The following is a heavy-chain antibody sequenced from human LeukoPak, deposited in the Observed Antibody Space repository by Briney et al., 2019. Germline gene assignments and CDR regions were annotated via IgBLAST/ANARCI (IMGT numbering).Heavy chain of an antibody. CDR3: GRLAGLYSSSRSGSYFDS. CDR1: GYTFSSYW. D-gene: IGHD6-13*01. Sequence: GESLKISCKGSGYTFSSYWIGWVRQMPGKGLGWMGVIYPDDSDTRYSPSFQGQVTISADKSITTAYLQWSSLKASDSAMYYCGRLAGLYSSSRSGSYFDSWGQGTLVTVSS. CDR2: IYPDDSDT. V-gene: IGHV5-51*01. J-gene: IGHJ4*02.